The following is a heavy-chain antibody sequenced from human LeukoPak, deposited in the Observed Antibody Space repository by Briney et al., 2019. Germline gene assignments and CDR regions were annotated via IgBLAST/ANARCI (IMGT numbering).Heavy chain of an antibody. J-gene: IGHJ4*02. D-gene: IGHD6-19*01. CDR1: GFTFDDYA. Sequence: GGSLRLSCAASGFTFDDYAMHWVRQAPGKGLEWVSGISWNSGSIGYADSVKGRFTTSRDNAKNSLYLQMNSLRAEDTALYYCAKGGGQWLVESYFDYWGQGTLVTVSS. CDR3: AKGGGQWLVESYFDY. CDR2: ISWNSGSI. V-gene: IGHV3-9*01.